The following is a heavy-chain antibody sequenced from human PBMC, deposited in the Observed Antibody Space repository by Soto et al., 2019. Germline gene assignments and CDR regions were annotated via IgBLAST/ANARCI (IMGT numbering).Heavy chain of an antibody. CDR1: GFTFDDYA. CDR3: AKHMKAVAGPIDY. Sequence: PGGSLRLSCAASGFTFDDYAMHWVRQAPGKGLEWVSGISWNSGSIGYADSVKGRFTISRDNAKNSLYLQMNSLRAEDTALYYCAKHMKAVAGPIDYWGQGTLVTVSS. D-gene: IGHD6-19*01. J-gene: IGHJ4*02. V-gene: IGHV3-9*01. CDR2: ISWNSGSI.